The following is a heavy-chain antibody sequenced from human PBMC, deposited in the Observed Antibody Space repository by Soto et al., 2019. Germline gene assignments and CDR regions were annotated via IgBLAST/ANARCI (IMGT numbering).Heavy chain of an antibody. CDR2: ISGGGDGT. Sequence: EVQLLESGGGLVQPGGSRRLSCAASGFTFINYAMIWVRQAPGKGLEWVSTISGGGDGTYYADSVKGHFTISRDNSKNTLYLQMNSLRAEDTAIYYCAKKGLGSLKTFCSNSDCHYAFDLWGQGTVVTVFS. CDR3: AKKGLGSLKTFCSNSDCHYAFDL. J-gene: IGHJ3*01. V-gene: IGHV3-23*01. D-gene: IGHD2-8*01. CDR1: GFTFINYA.